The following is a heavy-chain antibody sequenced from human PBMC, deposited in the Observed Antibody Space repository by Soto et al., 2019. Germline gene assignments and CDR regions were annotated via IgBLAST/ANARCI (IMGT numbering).Heavy chain of an antibody. Sequence: ASVKASCKASGYTFTNYGISWVRQAPEQGLEWMGWISAYNGNTKYAQKLQGRVTMTTDTSTSTAYMELRSLRSDDTAVYYCARGVGSGSYYNQYNWFDPWGQGIQVTVSS. J-gene: IGHJ5*02. CDR3: ARGVGSGSYYNQYNWFDP. CDR1: GYTFTNYG. V-gene: IGHV1-18*01. CDR2: ISAYNGNT. D-gene: IGHD3-10*01.